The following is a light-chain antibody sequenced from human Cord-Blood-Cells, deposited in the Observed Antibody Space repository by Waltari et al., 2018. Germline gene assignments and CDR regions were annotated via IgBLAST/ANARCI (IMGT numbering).Light chain of an antibody. CDR2: DVS. V-gene: IGLV2-14*03. Sequence: QSALTHPASVSGSPGQSITIPCTGTSSDVGCYNYVSGYQQHPGKAPKLMIYDVSNRPSGVSNRFSVTKSGNTASLTISRLQAEDEADYYCSSYTSSSTLVFGTGTKVTVL. CDR1: SSDVGCYNY. J-gene: IGLJ1*01. CDR3: SSYTSSSTLV.